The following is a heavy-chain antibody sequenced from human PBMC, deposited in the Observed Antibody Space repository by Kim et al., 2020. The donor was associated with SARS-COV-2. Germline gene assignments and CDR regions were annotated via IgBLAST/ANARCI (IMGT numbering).Heavy chain of an antibody. V-gene: IGHV3-11*01. J-gene: IGHJ4*02. D-gene: IGHD3-16*02. Sequence: EKGRVTIPRDTAKHSLYLQMNSLRAEDTAVYYCAREGDMITFGGVIIDYWGQGTLVTVSS. CDR3: AREGDMITFGGVIIDY.